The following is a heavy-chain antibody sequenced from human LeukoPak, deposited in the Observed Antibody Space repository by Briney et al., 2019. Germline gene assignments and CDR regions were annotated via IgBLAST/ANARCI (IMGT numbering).Heavy chain of an antibody. J-gene: IGHJ4*02. CDR3: VQVGSNYYLN. CDR1: GFTFSDYP. CDR2: ISKNGDDT. Sequence: PGGSLGLSCSASGFTFSDYPMHWVRQTPGKGLEYVSAISKNGDDTYYADSVKGRFTISRDNSKNTLYLQMSSLRTEDAAVFYCVQVGSNYYLNWGQGTLVIVSS. D-gene: IGHD4-11*01. V-gene: IGHV3-64D*06.